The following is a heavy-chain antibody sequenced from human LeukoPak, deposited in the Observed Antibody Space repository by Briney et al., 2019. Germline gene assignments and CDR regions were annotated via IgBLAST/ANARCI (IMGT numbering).Heavy chain of an antibody. CDR3: AKDGYCSGGNCRNY. D-gene: IGHD2-15*01. V-gene: IGHV3-23*01. CDR2: ISGSGGST. Sequence: GGSLRLSCAASGFTFSSYAMSWVRQAPGKGLEWVSAISGSGGSTYYADSVKGRFTISRDNAKNSLYLQMNSLRPEDTALYYCAKDGYCSGGNCRNYWGQGTLVTVSS. J-gene: IGHJ4*02. CDR1: GFTFSSYA.